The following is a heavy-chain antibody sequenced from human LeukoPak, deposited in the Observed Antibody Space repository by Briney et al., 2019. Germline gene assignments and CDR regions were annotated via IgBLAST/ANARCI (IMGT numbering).Heavy chain of an antibody. CDR2: ISSSSSYI. D-gene: IGHD3-22*01. Sequence: GGSLRLSCAASGFTFSSYSMNWVRQAPGKGLEWVSSISSSSSYIYYVDSVKGRFTISRDNAKNSLFLQMNGLRAEDTAVYYCARTGYDSSGYYSDYWGQGTLVTVSS. CDR1: GFTFSSYS. CDR3: ARTGYDSSGYYSDY. J-gene: IGHJ4*02. V-gene: IGHV3-21*01.